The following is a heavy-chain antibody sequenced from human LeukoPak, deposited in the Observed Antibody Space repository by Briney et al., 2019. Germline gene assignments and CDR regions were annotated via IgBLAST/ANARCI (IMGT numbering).Heavy chain of an antibody. CDR3: ATGGIVGALGAFDI. V-gene: IGHV1-24*01. J-gene: IGHJ3*02. Sequence: GASVKVSCKVSGYTLTELSMHWVRQAPGKGLEGMGGFDPEDGETIYAQKFQGRVTMTEDTSTDTAYMELSSLRSEDTAVYYCATGGIVGALGAFDIWGQGTMVTVSS. CDR1: GYTLTELS. D-gene: IGHD1-26*01. CDR2: FDPEDGET.